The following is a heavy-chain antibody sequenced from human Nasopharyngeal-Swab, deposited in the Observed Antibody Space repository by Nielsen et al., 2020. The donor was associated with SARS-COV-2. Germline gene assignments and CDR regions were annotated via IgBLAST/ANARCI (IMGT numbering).Heavy chain of an antibody. D-gene: IGHD6-6*01. CDR2: ISYDGHTQ. CDR3: ARDDGQLGDS. CDR1: GFTVSAFG. J-gene: IGHJ4*02. V-gene: IGHV3-30*03. Sequence: GESLKISCAASGFTVSAFGMRWVRQAPGEVLEWVAHISYDGHTQYYSDSVTGRFTISRDNSKNTLDLQMNSLRPEDTAVYYCARDDGQLGDSWGQGTLVTVSS.